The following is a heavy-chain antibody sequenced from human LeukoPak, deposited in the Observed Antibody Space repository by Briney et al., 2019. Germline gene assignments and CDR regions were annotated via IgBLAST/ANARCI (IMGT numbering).Heavy chain of an antibody. Sequence: GGSLRLSGTAPGFTFSSFGLHGVGQAPGRGLCWVSRINGDGSNTDYADSVKGRFTISRDNSKNTLYLQMNSLRAEDTAVYYCARDTGTRAFDIWGQGTMVTVSS. D-gene: IGHD1-7*01. V-gene: IGHV3-74*01. CDR1: GFTFSSFG. CDR2: INGDGSNT. J-gene: IGHJ3*02. CDR3: ARDTGTRAFDI.